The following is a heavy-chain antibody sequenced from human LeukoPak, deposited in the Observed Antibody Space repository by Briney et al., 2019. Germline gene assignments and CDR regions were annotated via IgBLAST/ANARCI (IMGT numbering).Heavy chain of an antibody. Sequence: PGGSLSLSCAASGFSFNYAWMSWVRQAPGKGLEWVGRIRSKTDGGTTDYAAPVKGRFTISRDDSKNTLYLQTNSLRAEDTAVYYCARFRGDYYFDYWGQGTLVTVSS. CDR2: IRSKTDGGTT. V-gene: IGHV3-15*01. CDR3: ARFRGDYYFDY. D-gene: IGHD2-21*02. J-gene: IGHJ4*02. CDR1: GFSFNYAW.